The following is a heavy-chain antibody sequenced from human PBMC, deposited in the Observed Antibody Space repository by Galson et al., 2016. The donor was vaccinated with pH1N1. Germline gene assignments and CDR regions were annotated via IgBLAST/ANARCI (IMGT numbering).Heavy chain of an antibody. CDR3: ATMSTRYSGH. V-gene: IGHV1-2*02. CDR2: INADSGGT. D-gene: IGHD3-16*01. Sequence: SVKVSCKVSGYGFIDYYVHWVRQAPGQGLEWIGWINADSGGTKFAQKFQGRVTMTSDTSISTVYMELASLTYDDTAIYYCATMSTRYSGHWGQGTQVTVSS. J-gene: IGHJ1*01. CDR1: GYGFIDYY.